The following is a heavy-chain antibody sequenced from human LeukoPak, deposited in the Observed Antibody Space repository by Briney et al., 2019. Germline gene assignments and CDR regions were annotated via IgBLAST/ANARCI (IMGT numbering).Heavy chain of an antibody. J-gene: IGHJ4*02. CDR2: ISYDESNK. V-gene: IGHV3-30*18. Sequence: GRSLRLSCAASGFTFTIYGMYCVRQAPGKGLEWVAMISYDESNKYYTDSVKGRFTISRDNSKNTIYLQMNSLRAEDTAIYYCAKETLGDCSGGSCQGLNYWGQGTLVTVSS. CDR3: AKETLGDCSGGSCQGLNY. D-gene: IGHD2-15*01. CDR1: GFTFTIYG.